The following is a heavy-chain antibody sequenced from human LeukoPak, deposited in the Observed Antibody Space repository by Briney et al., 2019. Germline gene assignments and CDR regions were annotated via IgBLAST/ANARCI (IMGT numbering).Heavy chain of an antibody. CDR1: GFTFSTYS. CDR3: VRENCELSGGFDY. J-gene: IGHJ4*02. V-gene: IGHV3-21*01. CDR2: ISSSSSYI. D-gene: IGHD2/OR15-2a*01. Sequence: GGSLRLSCAASGFTFSTYSIIWVRQARGRGLDWVSSISSSSSYIYYADSVKGRFTISRDNAKNSLYLQMNSLTAEDTAVYYCVRENCELSGGFDYWGQGTLVTVSS.